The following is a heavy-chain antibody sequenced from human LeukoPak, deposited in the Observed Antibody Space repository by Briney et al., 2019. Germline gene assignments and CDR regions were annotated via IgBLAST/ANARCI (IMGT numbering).Heavy chain of an antibody. CDR2: INPNSGGT. D-gene: IGHD3-3*01. V-gene: IGHV1-2*02. CDR3: ARELLRFYAFDI. J-gene: IGHJ3*02. Sequence: ASVKVSCKASGYTFTGYYMHWVRQAPGQGLEWMGWINPNSGGTNYAQKFQGRVTMTRDTSISTAYMELSRLRSDVTAVYYCARELLRFYAFDIWGQGTMVTVSS. CDR1: GYTFTGYY.